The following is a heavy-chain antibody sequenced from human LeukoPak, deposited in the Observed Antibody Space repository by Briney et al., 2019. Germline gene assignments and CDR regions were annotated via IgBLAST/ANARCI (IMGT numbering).Heavy chain of an antibody. CDR3: AKGYCSSANCYSDY. D-gene: IGHD2-2*02. V-gene: IGHV3-23*01. J-gene: IGHJ4*02. CDR2: ISGSGGDT. CDR1: GFTFSSYA. Sequence: GGSLRPSCAASGFTFSSYAMNWVRQAPGKGLEWVSIISGSGGDTYFADSVKGRFAISRDNSKNTLYLQMNSLRAEDTAVYYCAKGYCSSANCYSDYWGQGTLVTVSS.